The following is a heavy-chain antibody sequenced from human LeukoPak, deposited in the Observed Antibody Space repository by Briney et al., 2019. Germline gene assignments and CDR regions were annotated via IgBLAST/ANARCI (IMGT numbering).Heavy chain of an antibody. CDR1: LVTFCSDA. CDR2: SIAIFGTT. V-gene: IGHV1-69*01. D-gene: IGHD3-10*01. J-gene: IGHJ5*02. Sequence: SVKGSCTGSLVTFCSDAVSWVRQAPRQGLVWMGESIAIFGTTKYAQNLQGRVTITADDSTSTDYMELSSLRSEDTAVYYCARTSYYGSGSSPFDPWGQGTLVSVS. CDR3: ARTSYYGSGSSPFDP.